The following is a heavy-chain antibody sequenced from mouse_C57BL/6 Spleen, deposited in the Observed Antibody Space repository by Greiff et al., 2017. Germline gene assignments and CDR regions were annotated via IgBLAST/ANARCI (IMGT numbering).Heavy chain of an antibody. D-gene: IGHD2-5*01. V-gene: IGHV14-1*01. CDR3: TTWAYYSNEAY. J-gene: IGHJ3*01. Sequence: EVQLQQSGAELVRPGASVKLSCTASGFNIKDYYMHWVKPRPEQGLEWIGRIDPEDGDTEYAPKFQGKATMTADTSSNTAYLQLSSLTSEDTAVYYCTTWAYYSNEAYWGQGTLVTVSA. CDR1: GFNIKDYY. CDR2: IDPEDGDT.